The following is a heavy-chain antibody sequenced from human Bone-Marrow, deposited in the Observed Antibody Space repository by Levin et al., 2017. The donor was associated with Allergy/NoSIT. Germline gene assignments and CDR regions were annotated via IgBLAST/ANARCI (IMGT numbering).Heavy chain of an antibody. Sequence: SQTLSLTCAVYGGSFSGYYWSWIRQPPGKGLEWIGEINHSGSTNYNPSLKSRVTISVDTSKNQFSLKLSSVTAADTAVYYCARYGSGSYYRRAFGAFDIWGQGTMVTVSS. D-gene: IGHD3-10*01. CDR3: ARYGSGSYYRRAFGAFDI. J-gene: IGHJ3*02. CDR2: INHSGST. V-gene: IGHV4-34*01. CDR1: GGSFSGYY.